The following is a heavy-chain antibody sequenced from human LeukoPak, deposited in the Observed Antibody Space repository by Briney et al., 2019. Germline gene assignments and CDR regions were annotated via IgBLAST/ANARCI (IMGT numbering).Heavy chain of an antibody. D-gene: IGHD4-17*01. CDR3: AADPYANGDSVLCS. J-gene: IGHJ5*02. V-gene: IGHV1-58*01. CDR1: GFTFTSSA. CDR2: IVHGSGNT. Sequence: SVKLSCKASGFTFTSSAVRWVRQAPGQRLEWIGWIVHGSGNTNYAQKFQERATITRDMSTNTAYLELSSLRSEDTAAYYGAADPYANGDSVLCSWGQGTLVTVSS.